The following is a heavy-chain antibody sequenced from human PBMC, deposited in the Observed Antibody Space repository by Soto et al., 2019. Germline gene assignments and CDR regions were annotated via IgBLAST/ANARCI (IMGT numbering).Heavy chain of an antibody. CDR3: AKDHRGSTSFLLGY. CDR2: ISYDGSNK. J-gene: IGHJ4*02. D-gene: IGHD2-2*01. CDR1: GFTFSSYG. V-gene: IGHV3-30*18. Sequence: QVQLVESGGGVVQPGRSLRLSCAASGFTFSSYGMHWVRQAPGKGLEWVAVISYDGSNKYYADSVKGRFTISRDNSKNTLYLQMNGLRAEDTAVYYCAKDHRGSTSFLLGYWGQGTLVTVSS.